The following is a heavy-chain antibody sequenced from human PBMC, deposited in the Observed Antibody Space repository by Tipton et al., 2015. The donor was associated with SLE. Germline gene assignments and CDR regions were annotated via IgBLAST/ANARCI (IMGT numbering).Heavy chain of an antibody. V-gene: IGHV4-39*07. CDR1: GGSISSTSYY. CDR3: AGTIFGVLLYNWFDP. Sequence: TLSLTCTVSGGSISSTSYYWGWIRQPPGKGLEWIGSIYYSGSTYYNPSLKSRVTISVDTSKNQFSLNLSSVTAADTAVYYCAGTIFGVLLYNWFDPWGQGTLVTVSS. CDR2: IYYSGST. J-gene: IGHJ5*02. D-gene: IGHD3-3*01.